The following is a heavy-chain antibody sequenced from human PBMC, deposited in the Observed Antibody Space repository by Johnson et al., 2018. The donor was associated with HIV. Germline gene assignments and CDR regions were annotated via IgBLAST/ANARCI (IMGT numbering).Heavy chain of an antibody. V-gene: IGHV3-74*01. CDR3: AREGPSERAGFDI. CDR1: YW. CDR2: INSDGRGT. Sequence: YWMHWVRQPPGKGLVWVSRINSDGRGTSYADSVKGRFTISRDNAKNTLDLHMNSLRAEDTAVYFCAREGPSERAGFDIWGPGTMVIVSS. J-gene: IGHJ3*02.